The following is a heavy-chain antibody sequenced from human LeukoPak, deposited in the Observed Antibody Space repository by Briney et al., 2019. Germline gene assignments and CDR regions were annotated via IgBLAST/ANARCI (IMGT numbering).Heavy chain of an antibody. V-gene: IGHV3-23*01. CDR1: GFIFSDYF. Sequence: GGSLRLSCAASGFIFSDYFMDWVRQAPGKGLEWVSAISGSGGSTYYADSVKGRFTISRDNSKNTLHLQMNSLRAEDTAVYYCAKVRGGSYYLYYFDYWGQGTLVTVSS. CDR2: ISGSGGST. D-gene: IGHD1-26*01. J-gene: IGHJ4*02. CDR3: AKVRGGSYYLYYFDY.